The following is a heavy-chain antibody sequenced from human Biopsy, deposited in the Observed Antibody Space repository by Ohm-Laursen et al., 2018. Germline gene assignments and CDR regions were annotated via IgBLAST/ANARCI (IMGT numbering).Heavy chain of an antibody. CDR2: ISSSTSPI. CDR3: ARGSDSDY. CDR1: GFNFNDYG. V-gene: IGHV3-48*01. J-gene: IGHJ4*02. Sequence: GSLRLSCTATGFNFNDYGMHWVRQAPGKGLEWVSYISSSTSPIYYADSVKGRFTISRDNAKNSLSLQMNSLRAEDTAVYYCARGSDSDYWGQGTLVTVSS.